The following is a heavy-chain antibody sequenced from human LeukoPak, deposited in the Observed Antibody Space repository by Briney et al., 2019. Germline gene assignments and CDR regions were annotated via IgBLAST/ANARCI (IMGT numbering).Heavy chain of an antibody. V-gene: IGHV4-4*02. J-gene: IGHJ5*02. Sequence: SETLSLTCAVSGGSISSSNWWSWVRQPPGKGLEWIGEIYHSGSTNYNPSLKSRVTISVDKSKNQFSLKLSSVTAADTAVYYCAVRVLLWFGEHRPFDPWGQGTLVTVSS. D-gene: IGHD3-10*01. CDR1: GGSISSSNW. CDR2: IYHSGST. CDR3: AVRVLLWFGEHRPFDP.